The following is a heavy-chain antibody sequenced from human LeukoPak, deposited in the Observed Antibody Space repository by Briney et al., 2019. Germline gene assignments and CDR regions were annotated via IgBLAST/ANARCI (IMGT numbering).Heavy chain of an antibody. CDR3: AKGGDYDILTGYQDAFDI. Sequence: GGSLRLSCAASGFTFSSYEMNWVRQAPGKGLEWVSYISSSGSTIYYADSVKGRFTISRDNAKNSLYLQMNSLRAEDTALYYCAKGGDYDILTGYQDAFDIWGQGTMVTVSS. J-gene: IGHJ3*02. D-gene: IGHD3-9*01. CDR1: GFTFSSYE. CDR2: ISSSGSTI. V-gene: IGHV3-48*03.